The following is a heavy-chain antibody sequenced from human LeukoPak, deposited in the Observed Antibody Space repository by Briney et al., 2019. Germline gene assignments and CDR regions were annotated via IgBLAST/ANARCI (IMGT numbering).Heavy chain of an antibody. J-gene: IGHJ4*02. CDR3: ARVRTGYDSSGYPIDY. D-gene: IGHD3-22*01. CDR1: GFTVSSNY. Sequence: GGSLRLSCAASGFTVSSNYMSWVRQAPGKGLEWVSVIYSGGSTYYADSAKGRFTISRDNSKNTLYLQMNSLRAEDTAVYYCARVRTGYDSSGYPIDYWGQGTLVTVSS. CDR2: IYSGGST. V-gene: IGHV3-66*02.